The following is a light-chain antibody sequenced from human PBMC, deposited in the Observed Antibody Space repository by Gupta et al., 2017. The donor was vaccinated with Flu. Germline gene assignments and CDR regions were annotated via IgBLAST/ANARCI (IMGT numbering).Light chain of an antibody. CDR2: DAS. CDR1: QSVSSY. V-gene: IGKV3-11*01. J-gene: IGKJ3*01. Sequence: EIVLTQSPATLSLSPGERATLSCRASQSVSSYLAWYQQKPGQAPRLLIYDASNRATGIPARCSGSGSGKDFTLTISSLEPEDFAVYYCQQRSNWPLTFGPGTKVDIK. CDR3: QQRSNWPLT.